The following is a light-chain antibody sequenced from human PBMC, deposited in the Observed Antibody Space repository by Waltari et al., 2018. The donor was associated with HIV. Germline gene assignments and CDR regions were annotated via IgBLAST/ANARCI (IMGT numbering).Light chain of an antibody. CDR1: SSDVGGYNL. CDR3: CAYAGSTTYVI. Sequence: QSALTQPASVSGSPGQSITISCTGTSSDVGGYNLVSWYQQHPGKAPKLMIYEVSKRPSGVSNRFSGSKSGNTASLTISGLQAEDEADYYCCAYAGSTTYVIFGGG. J-gene: IGLJ2*01. CDR2: EVS. V-gene: IGLV2-23*02.